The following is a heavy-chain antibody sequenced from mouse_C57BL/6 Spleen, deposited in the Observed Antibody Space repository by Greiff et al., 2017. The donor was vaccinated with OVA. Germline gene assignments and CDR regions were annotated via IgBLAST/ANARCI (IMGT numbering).Heavy chain of an antibody. Sequence: VQLQQSGPELVKPGASVKISCKASGYAFSSSWMNWVKQRPGKGLEWIGRIYPGDGDTNYNGKFKGKATLTADKSSSTAYMQLSSLTSEDSAVYFCAREAAMDDWGQGTSVTVSS. J-gene: IGHJ4*01. CDR3: AREAAMDD. CDR2: IYPGDGDT. V-gene: IGHV1-82*01. CDR1: GYAFSSSW.